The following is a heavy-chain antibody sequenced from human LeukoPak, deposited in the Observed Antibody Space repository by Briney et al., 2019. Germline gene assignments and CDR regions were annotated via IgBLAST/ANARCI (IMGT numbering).Heavy chain of an antibody. CDR2: IYYSGST. CDR3: ARVGDYGDYSFDY. V-gene: IGHV4-59*01. CDR1: GGSISSYY. J-gene: IGHJ4*02. D-gene: IGHD4-17*01. Sequence: PSETLSLTCTVSGGSISSYYWSWIRQPPGKGLKWIGYIYYSGSTNYNPSLKSRVTISVDTSKNQFSLKLSSVTAADTAVYYCARVGDYGDYSFDYWGQGTLVTVSS.